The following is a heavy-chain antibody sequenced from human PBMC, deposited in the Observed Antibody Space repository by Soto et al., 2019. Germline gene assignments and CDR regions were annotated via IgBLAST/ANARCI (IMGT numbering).Heavy chain of an antibody. CDR2: IYYSGST. V-gene: IGHV4-39*01. D-gene: IGHD3-10*01. J-gene: IGHJ6*03. Sequence: QLQLQESGPGLVKPSETLSLTCTVSGGSISSSSYYWGWIRQPPGKGLEWIGSIYYSGSTNYNPSLKSRVTISVDTSKNQFSLKLSSVTAADTAVYYCARLTMVRGVMAYYYYYMDVWGKGTTVTVSS. CDR1: GGSISSSSYY. CDR3: ARLTMVRGVMAYYYYYMDV.